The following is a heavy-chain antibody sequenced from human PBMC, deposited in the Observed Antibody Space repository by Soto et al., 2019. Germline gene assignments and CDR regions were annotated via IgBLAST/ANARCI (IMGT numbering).Heavy chain of an antibody. D-gene: IGHD3-22*01. CDR3: AKGFDYYDSSGYYYEVTGLGFDY. J-gene: IGHJ4*02. CDR1: GFTFSSYS. V-gene: IGHV3-23*04. Sequence: EVQLVESGGGLVKPGGSLRLSCAASGFTFSSYSMNWVRQAPGKGLEWVSSISSSGGSTYYADSVKGRFTISRDNSKNTLYLQMNSLRAEDTAVYYCAKGFDYYDSSGYYYEVTGLGFDYWGQGTLVTVSS. CDR2: ISSSGGST.